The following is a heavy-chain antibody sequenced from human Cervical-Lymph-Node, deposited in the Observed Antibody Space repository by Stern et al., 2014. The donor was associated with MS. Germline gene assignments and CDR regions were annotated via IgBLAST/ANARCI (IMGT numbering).Heavy chain of an antibody. CDR3: AKDIGGWRFGWFGDFDS. CDR1: GFTFDDYA. V-gene: IGHV3-9*01. CDR2: ITWNSGSM. D-gene: IGHD3-10*01. J-gene: IGHJ4*02. Sequence: EVQLVESGGGLVQPGLSLRLSCEASGFTFDDYAMHWVRQAPGKGLEWVSGITWNSGSMGYADSVKGRFTISRDNAQNSLYLQMNSLKPEDTAFYYCAKDIGGWRFGWFGDFDSWGQGTLVTVSS.